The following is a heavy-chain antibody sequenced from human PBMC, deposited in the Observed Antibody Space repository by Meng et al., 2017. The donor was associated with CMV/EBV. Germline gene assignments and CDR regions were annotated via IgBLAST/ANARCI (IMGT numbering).Heavy chain of an antibody. CDR1: GYTFTSYD. J-gene: IGHJ4*02. V-gene: IGHV1-8*03. D-gene: IGHD3-16*01. CDR2: MNPDSGNT. Sequence: ASVKVSCKASGYTFTSYDINWVRQATGQGLEWMGWMNPDSGNTDYAQKFQSRVTITRNTSISTAYMELSSLRSEDTAVYYCARVRFLGEDYWGQGTLVTVSS. CDR3: ARVRFLGEDY.